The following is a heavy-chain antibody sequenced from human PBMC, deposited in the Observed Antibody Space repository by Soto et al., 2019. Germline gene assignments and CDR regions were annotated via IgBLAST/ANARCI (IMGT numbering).Heavy chain of an antibody. CDR3: ARSAAADLNWFDP. D-gene: IGHD6-13*01. J-gene: IGHJ5*02. Sequence: SETLSLTCSVSGGSVSDKTYYWSWIRQPPGKGLEWIGYIYYSGSTNYNPSLKSRVTISVDTSKNQFSLKLSSVTAADTAVYYCARSAAADLNWFDPWGQGTLVTVSS. V-gene: IGHV4-61*01. CDR1: GGSVSDKTYY. CDR2: IYYSGST.